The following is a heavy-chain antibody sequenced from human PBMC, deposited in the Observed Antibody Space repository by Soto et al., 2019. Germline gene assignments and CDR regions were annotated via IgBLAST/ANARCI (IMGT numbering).Heavy chain of an antibody. CDR3: ARDRGSSGQGGMDV. CDR2: IWYDGSNK. CDR1: GFTFNIYA. J-gene: IGHJ6*02. V-gene: IGHV3-33*01. Sequence: QVQLVESGGGVVQPGRSLTLSCAASGFTFNIYAMHWVRQAPGKGLEWVAVIWYDGSNKYYADSVKGRFTISRDNSKNTLYLQMSSLRAEDTAVYYCARDRGSSGQGGMDVWGQGTTVTVSS. D-gene: IGHD3-22*01.